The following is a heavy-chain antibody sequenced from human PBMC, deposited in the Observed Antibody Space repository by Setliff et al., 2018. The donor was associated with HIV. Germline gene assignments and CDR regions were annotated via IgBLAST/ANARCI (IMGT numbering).Heavy chain of an antibody. V-gene: IGHV4-61*09. CDR3: ARGVPAAGLNWFDP. J-gene: IGHJ5*02. CDR2: IYTSGST. Sequence: SETLSLTCTVSGGSISSGTYYWSWVRQPAGKGLEWIGHIYTSGSTNYNPSLKSRVTISVDTSRNQFSLKLSSVTAADTAVYYCARGVPAAGLNWFDPWGQGTLVTVSS. D-gene: IGHD2-2*01. CDR1: GGSISSGTYY.